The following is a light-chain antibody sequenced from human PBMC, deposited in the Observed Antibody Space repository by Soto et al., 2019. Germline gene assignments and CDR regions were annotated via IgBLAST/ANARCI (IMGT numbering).Light chain of an antibody. CDR3: QKYNSAPFT. Sequence: DIQMTQSPSSLSASVGDRVTITCRASQGISNYLAWYQQKPGKVPKLLIYAASTLQSGVSSRFRGSGSGTDSTLTIIRLQPEDVATYYCQKYNSAPFTFGPGTKVDIK. CDR2: AAS. V-gene: IGKV1-27*01. J-gene: IGKJ3*01. CDR1: QGISNY.